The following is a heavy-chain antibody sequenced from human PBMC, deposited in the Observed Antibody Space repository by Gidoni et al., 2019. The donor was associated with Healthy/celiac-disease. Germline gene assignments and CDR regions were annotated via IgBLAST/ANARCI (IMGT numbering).Heavy chain of an antibody. V-gene: IGHV4-39*01. CDR3: ARIPEGLDY. Sequence: QLQLQESGPGLVKPPETLSFTRTVPGGSISSSSYYWGWIRQPPGKGLEWIGSIYYSGSTYYNPSLKSRVTISVDTSKNQFSLKLSSVTAADTAVYYCARIPEGLDYWGQGTLVTVSS. J-gene: IGHJ4*02. CDR2: IYYSGST. CDR1: GGSISSSSYY.